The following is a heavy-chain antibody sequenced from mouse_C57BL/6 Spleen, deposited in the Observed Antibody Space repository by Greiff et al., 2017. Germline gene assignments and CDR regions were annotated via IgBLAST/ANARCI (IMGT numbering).Heavy chain of an antibody. V-gene: IGHV2-4*01. CDR1: GFSLTSYG. CDR2: IWSGGST. Sequence: QVQLQQSGPGLVQPSQSLSITCTVSGFSLTSYGVHWVRQPPGKGLEWLGVIWSGGSTDYNAAFISRLSISKDNSKSHVFFKMNSLQADDTDIYYCAKLCPYYYAMDYWGQGTSVTVSS. D-gene: IGHD6-1*01. CDR3: AKLCPYYYAMDY. J-gene: IGHJ4*01.